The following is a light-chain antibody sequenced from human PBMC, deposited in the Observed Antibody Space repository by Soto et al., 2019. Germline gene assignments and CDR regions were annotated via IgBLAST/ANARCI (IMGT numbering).Light chain of an antibody. CDR2: GNS. J-gene: IGLJ2*01. Sequence: QSVLTQPPSVSGAPGQRVTISCAGSSSNIGAGYDVHWYQQLPGTAPKVLIFGNSYRPSGVPDRFSGSKSGTSASLAISGLQAEHEADYYCQSYDSSLSGHVVFGGGTKLTVL. CDR1: SSNIGAGYD. V-gene: IGLV1-40*01. CDR3: QSYDSSLSGHVV.